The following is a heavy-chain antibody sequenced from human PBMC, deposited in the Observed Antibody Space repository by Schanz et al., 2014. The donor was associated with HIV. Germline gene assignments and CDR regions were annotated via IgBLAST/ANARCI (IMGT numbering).Heavy chain of an antibody. Sequence: VQLLESGGGLVQPGGSLRLSCAASGFMFSSYGMGWVRQAPGKGLEWVSVIGYDGTSKYYADSLKGRLTISRDNSKNKVYLELRSLKPEDTALYFCARAPSIYRAMATVDYWGQGTLVTVAS. D-gene: IGHD5-18*01. J-gene: IGHJ4*02. CDR2: IGYDGTSK. CDR1: GFMFSSYG. CDR3: ARAPSIYRAMATVDY. V-gene: IGHV3-33*08.